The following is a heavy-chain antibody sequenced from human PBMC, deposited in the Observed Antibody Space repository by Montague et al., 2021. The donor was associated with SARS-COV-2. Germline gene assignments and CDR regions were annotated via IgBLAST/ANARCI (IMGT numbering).Heavy chain of an antibody. CDR2: IYNSGST. V-gene: IGHV4-59*01. J-gene: IGHJ3*02. D-gene: IGHD6-13*01. CDR1: GSSISRYS. CDR3: ARVGRGSSWYEVAFDI. Sequence: SETLSLTCTVSGSSISRYSWTWIRQPPGKGLEWIGYIYNSGSTNXNPSLTSRVTISVDTSKNQFSLKLSPVAAADTAVYYCARVGRGSSWYEVAFDIWGQGTVVTVSS.